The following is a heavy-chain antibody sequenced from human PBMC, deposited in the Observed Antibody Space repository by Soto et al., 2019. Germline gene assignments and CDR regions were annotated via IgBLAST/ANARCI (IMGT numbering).Heavy chain of an antibody. D-gene: IGHD1-26*01. Sequence: PGGSLRLSCGAAECKFSTYWRHWVRQTPGEGLVWVSHTDSDGTFTTYADSVKGRFTISRDNAKSTLYLQMNSLRAEDTGVYYCVRDDFGLGLDYWGLGTLVTVSS. CDR2: TDSDGTFT. V-gene: IGHV3-74*01. CDR3: VRDDFGLGLDY. J-gene: IGHJ4*02. CDR1: ECKFSTYW.